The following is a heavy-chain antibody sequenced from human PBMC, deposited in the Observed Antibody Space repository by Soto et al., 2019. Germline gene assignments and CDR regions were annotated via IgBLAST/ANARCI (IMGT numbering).Heavy chain of an antibody. CDR1: GFMFTDCY. CDR2: INPTDGGT. V-gene: IGHV1-46*01. J-gene: IGHJ4*02. Sequence: QVRLVQSGAEVKKPGASVQLSCKAFGFMFTDCYMHWVRQAPGQGLEWMGVINPTDGGTAYAQRLQGRVTMTRDTSTSTVYMELSSLTSEDTALYSCAREVGATDYWGQGTPVTLSS. CDR3: AREVGATDY. D-gene: IGHD1-26*01.